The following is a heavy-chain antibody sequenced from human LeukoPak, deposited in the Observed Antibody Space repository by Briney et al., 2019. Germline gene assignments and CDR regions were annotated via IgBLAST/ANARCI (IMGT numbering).Heavy chain of an antibody. CDR2: ISGSGGST. J-gene: IGHJ5*02. Sequence: ETLSLTCAVYGGSFSGHYWNWVRQAPGKGLEWVSAISGSGGSTYYADSVKGRFTISRDNSKNTLYLQMNSLRAEDTAVYYCAKARKGIAAAGTWFDPWGQGTLVTVSS. CDR3: AKARKGIAAAGTWFDP. CDR1: GGSFSGHY. V-gene: IGHV3-23*01. D-gene: IGHD6-13*01.